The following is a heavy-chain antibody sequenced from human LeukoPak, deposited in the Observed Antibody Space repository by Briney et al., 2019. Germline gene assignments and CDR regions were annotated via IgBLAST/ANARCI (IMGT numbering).Heavy chain of an antibody. V-gene: IGHV1-18*04. CDR3: ARVRSSGWYGSYIHYYYMDV. CDR2: ISAYNGNT. Sequence: ASVKVSCKASGYTFTGYYMHWVRQAPGQGLEWMGWISAYNGNTNYAQKLQGRVTMTTDTSTSTAYMELRSLRSDDTAVYYCARVRSSGWYGSYIHYYYMDVWGKGTTVTISS. CDR1: GYTFTGYY. J-gene: IGHJ6*03. D-gene: IGHD6-19*01.